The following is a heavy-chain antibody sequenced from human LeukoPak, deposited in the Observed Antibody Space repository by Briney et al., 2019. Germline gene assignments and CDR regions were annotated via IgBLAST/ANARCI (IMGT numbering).Heavy chain of an antibody. CDR1: VFTFSSHA. J-gene: IGHJ4*02. D-gene: IGHD1-14*01. V-gene: IGHV3-23*01. CDR3: ANPITTFDY. CDR2: ISGSGGST. Sequence: GGSLTLSCAASVFTFSSHAMSWVLQAPRNALEWVSGISGSGGSTYYADSVKGRFTISRDNSKNPLYLQMNSLRAEDTVVYYCANPITTFDYWGQGTLVTVSS.